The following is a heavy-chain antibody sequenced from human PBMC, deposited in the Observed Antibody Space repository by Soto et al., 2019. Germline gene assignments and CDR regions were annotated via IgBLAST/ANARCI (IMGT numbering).Heavy chain of an antibody. V-gene: IGHV2-5*01. D-gene: IGHD2-21*02. Sequence: SGPTLVNPTQTLTLTCAFSGFSLRTSGVGVGWMRQPPGKALEGLALIYWNDDKRYRAALNSRLTITKDTSKDHLSPTTTNVEPVNTATDYSAHRWGRGSDNAEGDAFYYWGQGTLVTVSS. CDR1: GFSLRTSGVG. CDR2: IYWNDDK. J-gene: IGHJ4*02. CDR3: AHRWGRGSDNAEGDAFYY.